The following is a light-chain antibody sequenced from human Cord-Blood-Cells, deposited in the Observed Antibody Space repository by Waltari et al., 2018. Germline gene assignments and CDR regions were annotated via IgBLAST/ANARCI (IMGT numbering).Light chain of an antibody. Sequence: EIQMTQSPSSLSASVGDRVTITCRASQSISNYLNWYQQKPGKAPKRLIYAASSLQSGVPSRFSGSGSGTDFTLTISSLQPEDFATYYCQQSYSTPLTFGGGTKVEIK. V-gene: IGKV1-39*01. CDR3: QQSYSTPLT. CDR2: AAS. CDR1: QSISNY. J-gene: IGKJ4*01.